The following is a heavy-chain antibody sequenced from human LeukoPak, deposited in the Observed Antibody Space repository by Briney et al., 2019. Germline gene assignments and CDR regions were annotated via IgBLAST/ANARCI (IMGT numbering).Heavy chain of an antibody. CDR3: ARRQYSGGWMNFDY. CDR1: GGSFSGYY. J-gene: IGHJ4*02. V-gene: IGHV4-34*01. D-gene: IGHD6-19*01. CDR2: INHSGST. Sequence: PSETLSLTCAVYGGSFSGYYWSWIRQPPGKGLEWIGEINHSGSTNYNPSLKSRVTISVDTSKNQFSLKLSSVTAADTAVYYCARRQYSGGWMNFDYWGQGTLVTVSS.